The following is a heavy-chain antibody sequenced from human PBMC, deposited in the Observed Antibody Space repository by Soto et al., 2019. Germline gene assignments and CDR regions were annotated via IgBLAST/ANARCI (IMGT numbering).Heavy chain of an antibody. CDR3: ATLQTTVTLGSGY. V-gene: IGHV4-39*01. D-gene: IGHD4-17*01. CDR2: IYYSGST. Sequence: QLLESGPGLVKPSETLSLTCTVSGGSISSSSYYWGWIRQPPGKGLEWIGSIYYSGSTYYNPSLKSRVTISVDTSKNQFSLKLSSVTAADTAVYYCATLQTTVTLGSGYWGQGTLVTVSS. J-gene: IGHJ4*02. CDR1: GGSISSSSYY.